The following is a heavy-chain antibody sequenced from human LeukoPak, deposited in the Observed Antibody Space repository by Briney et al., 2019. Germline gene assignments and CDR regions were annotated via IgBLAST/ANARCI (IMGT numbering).Heavy chain of an antibody. J-gene: IGHJ4*02. V-gene: IGHV1-18*01. D-gene: IGHD2-2*01. CDR3: ARDGTSTDDY. Sequence: GASVKVSCKASCYTFSNFGISWVRQAPGQGVEWMGWISGNNDNPNYGQKFQGRFTVTSDSSTRTAYMELKRLRSDDTAVYYCARDGTSTDDYWGQGTLVTVSS. CDR1: CYTFSNFG. CDR2: ISGNNDNP.